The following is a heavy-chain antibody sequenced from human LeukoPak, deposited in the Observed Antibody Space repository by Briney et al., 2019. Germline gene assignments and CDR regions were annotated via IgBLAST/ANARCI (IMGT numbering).Heavy chain of an antibody. J-gene: IGHJ4*02. V-gene: IGHV3-33*06. CDR3: AKDLGYSYAYVDY. D-gene: IGHD5-18*01. CDR2: VWYDGSNK. CDR1: GFTFSSFG. Sequence: GGSLRLSCAASGFTFSSFGMHWVRQAAGKGLEWVALVWYDGSNKTYSDSVKRTFTISRANSKNTLNLQVNSLRAADTAMYSCAKDLGYSYAYVDYWGQGALVTVSS.